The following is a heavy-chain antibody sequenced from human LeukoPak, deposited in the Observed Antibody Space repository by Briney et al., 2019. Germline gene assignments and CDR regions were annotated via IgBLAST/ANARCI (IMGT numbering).Heavy chain of an antibody. Sequence: SETLSHTCAVYGGSFTDYYWSWIRDLPGKGLEWIGEIHHRAGANYNPSLWGRVTISADTSKNQFSLHLTSVTAADTATFYCARGPVRDDGLTGFSYYFGLDVWGHGTTVAVFS. CDR1: GGSFTDYY. V-gene: IGHV4-34*01. J-gene: IGHJ6*02. CDR3: ARGPVRDDGLTGFSYYFGLDV. CDR2: IHHRAGA. D-gene: IGHD3-9*01.